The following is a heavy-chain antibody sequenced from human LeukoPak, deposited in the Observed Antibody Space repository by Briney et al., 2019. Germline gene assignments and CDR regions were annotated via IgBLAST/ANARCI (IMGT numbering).Heavy chain of an antibody. V-gene: IGHV4-61*02. Sequence: SQTLSLTCTVSGGSISSGSYYWSWIRQPAGKGLEWIGRIYNSGITNYNPSLKSRVIMSVDTSKNQFSLKLSSVTAADTAVYYCARAGSRTPDRGGAFDIWGQGTMVTVSS. J-gene: IGHJ3*02. CDR2: IYNSGIT. CDR3: ARAGSRTPDRGGAFDI. D-gene: IGHD1-14*01. CDR1: GGSISSGSYY.